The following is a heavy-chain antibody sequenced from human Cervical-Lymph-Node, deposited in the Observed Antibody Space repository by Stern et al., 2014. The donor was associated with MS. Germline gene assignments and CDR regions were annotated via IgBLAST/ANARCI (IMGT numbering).Heavy chain of an antibody. CDR1: GYMFNTYW. CDR3: ARHGSGTYHLDY. Sequence: EVQLVQSGAEVKKPGESLTISCQGSGYMFNTYWIGWVRQMPGKGLEWMGIIYPGDSDARYDPSFQGHVTISADKSLNTAYLQWSNLRASDTAIYYCARHGSGTYHLDYWGQGTLVTVSS. D-gene: IGHD3-10*01. V-gene: IGHV5-51*01. J-gene: IGHJ4*02. CDR2: IYPGDSDA.